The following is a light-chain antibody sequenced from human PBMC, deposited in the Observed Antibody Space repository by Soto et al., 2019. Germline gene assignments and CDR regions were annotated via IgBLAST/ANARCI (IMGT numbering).Light chain of an antibody. CDR2: TAS. V-gene: IGKV1-8*01. Sequence: AIRMTQSPSSFSASTGDRVTITCRASQGISSQLAWYQVKPGKAPKLLIYTASYLESGVPSRFSGSGSGTDFTITISSLESEDFAVYYCRQYFSYPLTFGGGTKVEIK. CDR1: QGISSQ. J-gene: IGKJ4*01. CDR3: RQYFSYPLT.